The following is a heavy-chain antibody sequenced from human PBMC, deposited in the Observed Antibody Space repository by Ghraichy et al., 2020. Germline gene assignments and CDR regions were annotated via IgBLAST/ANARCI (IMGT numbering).Heavy chain of an antibody. CDR1: GYTFTSYA. D-gene: IGHD1-1*01. V-gene: IGHV1-3*01. Sequence: ASVKVSCKASGYTFTSYAMHWVRQAPGQRLEWMGWINAGNGNTKYSQKFQGRVTITRDTSASTAYMELSSLRSEDTAVYYCARVQLLENAFDIWGQGTMVTVSS. CDR2: INAGNGNT. J-gene: IGHJ3*02. CDR3: ARVQLLENAFDI.